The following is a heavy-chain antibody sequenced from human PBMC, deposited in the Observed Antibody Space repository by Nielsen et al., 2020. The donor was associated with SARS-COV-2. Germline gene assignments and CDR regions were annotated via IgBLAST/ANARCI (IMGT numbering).Heavy chain of an antibody. CDR3: ARVRDYQRGDWYFDL. J-gene: IGHJ2*01. V-gene: IGHV4-39*07. CDR2: IYYDGRTT. CDR1: GGSFSNSAYY. D-gene: IGHD4-11*01. Sequence: SETLSLTCTVSGGSFSNSAYYWDWIRLAPGKGLEWIGKIYYDGRTTYYNPSLKSRVSISADTTNNQFSLRLRSVMAADTAVYYCARVRDYQRGDWYFDLWGRGTLATVSS.